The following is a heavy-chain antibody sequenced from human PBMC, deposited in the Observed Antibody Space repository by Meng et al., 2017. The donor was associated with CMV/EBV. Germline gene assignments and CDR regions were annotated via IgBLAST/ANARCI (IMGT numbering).Heavy chain of an antibody. J-gene: IGHJ4*02. V-gene: IGHV1-69*13. CDR3: ARNQPSRGWSHEDY. Sequence: QVKPVQSGAGVKKPGASVKVSCKASGYTLTRYGISWVRQAPGKGLEWMGGIIPIFGTATYAQKFQGRVTITADESTSTAYMELSSLRSEDTAVYYCARNQPSRGWSHEDYWGQGTLVTVSS. D-gene: IGHD2-15*01. CDR1: GYTLTRYG. CDR2: IIPIFGTA.